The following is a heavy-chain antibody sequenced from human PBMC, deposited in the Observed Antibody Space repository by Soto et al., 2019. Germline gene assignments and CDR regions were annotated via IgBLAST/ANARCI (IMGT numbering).Heavy chain of an antibody. CDR3: ARANQGVGIVGATVFDY. CDR1: GGSISSGGYS. D-gene: IGHD1-26*01. V-gene: IGHV4-30-2*01. Sequence: QLQLQESGSGLVKPSQTLSLTCAVSGGSISSGGYSWSWIRQPPGKGLEWIGYIYHSGSTYYNPALKSRVTISVDRSKNQFSLKLSSVTAADTAVYYCARANQGVGIVGATVFDYWGQGTLVTVSS. J-gene: IGHJ4*02. CDR2: IYHSGST.